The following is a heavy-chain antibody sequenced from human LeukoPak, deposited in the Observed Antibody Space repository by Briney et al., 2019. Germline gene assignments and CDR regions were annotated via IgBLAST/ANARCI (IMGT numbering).Heavy chain of an antibody. CDR1: GGSITSYY. J-gene: IGHJ4*02. V-gene: IGHV4-4*07. Sequence: PSETLSLTCTVSGGSITSYYWSWIRQPAGEGLEWIGRIYTSGSTNYNPSLKSRVTMTVDTSKNQFCLKLSSVTAAATAVYYCAGGSGSYRAYYFDYWGQGTLVTVSS. D-gene: IGHD1-26*01. CDR3: AGGSGSYRAYYFDY. CDR2: IYTSGST.